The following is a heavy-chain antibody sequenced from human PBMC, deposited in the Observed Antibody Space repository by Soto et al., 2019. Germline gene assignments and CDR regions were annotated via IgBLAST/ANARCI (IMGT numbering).Heavy chain of an antibody. CDR2: ISHDGTSS. V-gene: IGHV3-30*18. CDR1: GFILSRHG. CDR3: AKALGELRSFDWLLPVFDD. Sequence: PGGSLRLSCEGSGFILSRHGMHWVRQTPGKGLDWVAVISHDGTSSYYADFVQGRFTIFRDNSKNTLYLQVNSLTVEDTGVYYCAKALGELRSFDWLLPVFDDRGQGTLVTVSS. D-gene: IGHD3-9*01. J-gene: IGHJ4*02.